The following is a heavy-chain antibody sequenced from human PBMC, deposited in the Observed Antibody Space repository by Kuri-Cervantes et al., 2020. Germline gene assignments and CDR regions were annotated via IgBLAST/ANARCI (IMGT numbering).Heavy chain of an antibody. CDR3: ARETRFPYYYMDV. CDR1: GFTFSSYG. CDR2: IWYDGSNK. J-gene: IGHJ6*03. Sequence: GESLKISCAASGFTFSSYGMHWVRQAPGKGLEWVSVIWYDGSNKYYADSVKGRFTISRDNSKNTLYLQMNSLRAEDTAVYYCARETRFPYYYMDVWGKGTTVTVSS. V-gene: IGHV3-33*01.